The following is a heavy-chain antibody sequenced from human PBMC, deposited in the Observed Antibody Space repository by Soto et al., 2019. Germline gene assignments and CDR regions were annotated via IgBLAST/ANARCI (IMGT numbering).Heavy chain of an antibody. CDR3: ARGWNDFPH. D-gene: IGHD1-1*01. J-gene: IGHJ1*01. V-gene: IGHV1-69*01. CDR2: IITVFGTA. Sequence: QVQLVQSGAEVKKPGSSVKVSCKASGGTFSSYAISWVRQAPGQGLQGMGGIITVFGTANYAQKFQGRVTINADESTSTVYMELTSLRSGDSAVYYCARGWNDFPHWGQGTLVTVSS. CDR1: GGTFSSYA.